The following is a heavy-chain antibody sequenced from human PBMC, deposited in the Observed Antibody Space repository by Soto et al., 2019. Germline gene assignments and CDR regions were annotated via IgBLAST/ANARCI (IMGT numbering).Heavy chain of an antibody. D-gene: IGHD2-2*02. CDR2: IKQDESEK. CDR3: ARVLDCTSSSCYSYFDH. J-gene: IGHJ4*02. Sequence: GGSLRLSCAASGFSFSYYWMSWVRQAPGKGLEWVANIKQDESEKYYVDSVKGRFTISRDNAKNSLYLQMNSLRVEDTALYYCARVLDCTSSSCYSYFDHWGQGALVTVSS. V-gene: IGHV3-7*01. CDR1: GFSFSYYW.